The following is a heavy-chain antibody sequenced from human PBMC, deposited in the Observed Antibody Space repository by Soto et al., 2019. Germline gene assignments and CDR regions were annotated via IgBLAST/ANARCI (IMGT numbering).Heavy chain of an antibody. Sequence: ASVKVSCKASGYTFTSHDINWVRQATGQGLEWMGWMNPNSGNTGYAQKFQGRVTMTRNTSISTAYMELSSLRSEDTAVYYCARGEEGYCSGGSCYSGWFDPWRQGTLVIASS. CDR3: ARGEEGYCSGGSCYSGWFDP. D-gene: IGHD2-15*01. CDR1: GYTFTSHD. J-gene: IGHJ5*02. V-gene: IGHV1-8*01. CDR2: MNPNSGNT.